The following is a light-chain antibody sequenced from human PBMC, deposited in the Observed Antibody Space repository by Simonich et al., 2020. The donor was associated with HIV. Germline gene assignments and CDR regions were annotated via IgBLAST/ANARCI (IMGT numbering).Light chain of an antibody. CDR2: WAS. CDR3: QQYYSTPSIT. Sequence: DIVMTQSPDSLAVSLGERATINCKSSQSVLYSSNNQNCLAWYQQKPGQTPKLLIYWASTRESGVPDRFSGSGSGTDVTLTISSLQAEDVAVYYCQQYYSTPSITFGQGTRLEIK. V-gene: IGKV4-1*01. J-gene: IGKJ5*01. CDR1: QSVLYSSNNQNC.